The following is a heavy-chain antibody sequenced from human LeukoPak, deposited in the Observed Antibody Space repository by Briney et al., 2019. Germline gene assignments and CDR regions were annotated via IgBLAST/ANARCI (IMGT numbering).Heavy chain of an antibody. V-gene: IGHV4-34*01. D-gene: IGHD3-22*01. J-gene: IGHJ5*02. CDR1: GGSFSGYY. Sequence: PSETLSLTCAVYGGSFSGYYWSWIRQPPGKGLEWTGEINHSGSTNYNPSLKSRVTISVDASKNQFSLKLSSVTAADTAVYYCARGVTMIVVVTTNWFDPWGQGTLVTVSS. CDR2: INHSGST. CDR3: ARGVTMIVVVTTNWFDP.